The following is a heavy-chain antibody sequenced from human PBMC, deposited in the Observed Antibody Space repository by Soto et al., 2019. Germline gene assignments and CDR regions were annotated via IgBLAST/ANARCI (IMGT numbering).Heavy chain of an antibody. CDR2: IVVGSGNT. CDR1: GFTFTNSA. Sequence: SVKVSCKASGFTFTNSAVQWVRQARGQRLEWIGWIVVGSGNTNYAQKFQDRVTITRDMSTSTVYMELSSLRSEDTAVYYCSAYKADRHGLRNYWGQGTLVTVSS. J-gene: IGHJ4*02. D-gene: IGHD1-20*01. CDR3: SAYKADRHGLRNY. V-gene: IGHV1-58*01.